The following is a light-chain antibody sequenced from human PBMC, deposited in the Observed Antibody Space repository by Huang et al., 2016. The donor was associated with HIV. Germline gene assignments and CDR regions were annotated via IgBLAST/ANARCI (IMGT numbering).Light chain of an antibody. J-gene: IGKJ4*01. CDR3: HQYGSSPLT. CDR1: QRLSSSY. CDR2: GAS. V-gene: IGKV3-20*01. Sequence: EIVLTQSPGTLSLSPGAGATLPCRAGQRLSSSYLAWYQQKPGQAPRLLIYGASSRATGIPDRFSGSGSGTDFTLTISRLEPEDFAVYYCHQYGSSPLTFGGGTKVEIK.